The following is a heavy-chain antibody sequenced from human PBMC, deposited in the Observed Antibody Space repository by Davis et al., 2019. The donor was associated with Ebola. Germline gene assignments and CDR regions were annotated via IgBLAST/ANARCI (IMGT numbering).Heavy chain of an antibody. CDR1: GFTFSSYS. V-gene: IGHV3-21*04. Sequence: GGSLRLSCAASGFTFSSYSMNWVRQAPGKGLEWVSSISSSGSTIYYADSVKVRFTISRDNAKNSLYLQMNSLRAEDTAVYYCARGGIAVAEDFDYWGQGTLVTVSS. D-gene: IGHD6-19*01. J-gene: IGHJ4*02. CDR2: ISSSGSTI. CDR3: ARGGIAVAEDFDY.